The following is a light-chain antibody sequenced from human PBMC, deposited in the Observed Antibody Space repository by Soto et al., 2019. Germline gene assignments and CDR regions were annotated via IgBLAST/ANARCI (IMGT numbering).Light chain of an antibody. CDR3: HQYGSTPPYT. CDR2: GAS. Sequence: EIVLTQSPGTLSLSPGQRATLSCRASQSVSRTCFAWYQQKPGQAPRLLIYGASSRATGIPDRFSGSGSGTDFTLTISSLEPEDFVVYYCHQYGSTPPYTFGQGTKVEI. V-gene: IGKV3-20*01. J-gene: IGKJ2*01. CDR1: QSVSRTC.